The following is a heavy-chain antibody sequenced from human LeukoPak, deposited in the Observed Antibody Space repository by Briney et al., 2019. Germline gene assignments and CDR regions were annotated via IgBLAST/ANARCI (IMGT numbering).Heavy chain of an antibody. V-gene: IGHV1-69*01. CDR1: GGTFSSYA. D-gene: IGHD3-22*01. CDR3: ASGYSPFFVDY. CDR2: IIPIFGTA. J-gene: IGHJ4*02. Sequence: SVKVSCKASGGTFSSYAISWVRQAPGQGLEWMGGIIPIFGTANYAQKFQGRVTITANESTSTAYMELSSLRSEDTAVYYCASGYSPFFVDYWGQGTLVTVSS.